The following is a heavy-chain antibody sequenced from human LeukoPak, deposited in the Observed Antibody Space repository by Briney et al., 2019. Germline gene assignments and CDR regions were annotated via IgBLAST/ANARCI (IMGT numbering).Heavy chain of an antibody. CDR1: GFTFSSYG. CDR3: AKVTSPYYYYMDV. Sequence: PGGSLRLSCAASGFTFSSYGMHWVRQAPGKGLEWVAFIRYDGSNKCYADSVKGRFTISRDNPKNMLYLQMNSLRGEETAVYYCAKVTSPYYYYMDVWGKGTTVTVSS. CDR2: IRYDGSNK. V-gene: IGHV3-30*02. J-gene: IGHJ6*03.